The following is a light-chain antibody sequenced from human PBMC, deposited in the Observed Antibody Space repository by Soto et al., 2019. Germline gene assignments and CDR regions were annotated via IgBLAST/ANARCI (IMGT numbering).Light chain of an antibody. CDR3: QQSYSIRSWT. J-gene: IGKJ1*01. CDR2: AAS. CDR1: HGISSY. V-gene: IGKV1-8*01. Sequence: AIRMTQSPSSLSASTGDRVTITCRASHGISSYLAWYQQKPGKAPKLLIYAASNLPTGVPSRFSGSGSGTDFTLTINSLQPEDFGTYYCQQSYSIRSWTFGQGTKVDIK.